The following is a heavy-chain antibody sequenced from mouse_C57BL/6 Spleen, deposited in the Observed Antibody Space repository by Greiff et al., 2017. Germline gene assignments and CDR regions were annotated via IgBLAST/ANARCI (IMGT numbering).Heavy chain of an antibody. V-gene: IGHV1-42*01. CDR3: ARRDYGSSYQTAWFAY. CDR2: INPSTGGT. CDR1: GYSFTGYY. Sequence: VQLKESGPELVKPGASVKISCKASGYSFTGYYMNWVKQSPEKSLEWIGEINPSTGGTTYNQKFKAKATLTVDKSSSTAYMQLKSLTSEDSAVYYCARRDYGSSYQTAWFAYWGQGTLVTVSA. J-gene: IGHJ3*01. D-gene: IGHD1-1*01.